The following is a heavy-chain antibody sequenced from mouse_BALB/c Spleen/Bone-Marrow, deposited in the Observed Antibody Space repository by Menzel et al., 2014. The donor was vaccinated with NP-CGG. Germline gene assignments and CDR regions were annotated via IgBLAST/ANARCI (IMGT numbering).Heavy chain of an antibody. CDR2: IRNKANGYTT. J-gene: IGHJ2*01. CDR1: GFTFTDYY. CDR3: ARDKGRVFFDY. Sequence: EVHLVESGGGLVQPGGSLRLSCATSGFTFTDYYMNWVRQPPGKALEWLGFIRNKANGYTTEYSASVKSRFTTSRDSSQNILYLQMNTLRADDSATYYCARDKGRVFFDYWGQGTTLTVSS. V-gene: IGHV7-3*02.